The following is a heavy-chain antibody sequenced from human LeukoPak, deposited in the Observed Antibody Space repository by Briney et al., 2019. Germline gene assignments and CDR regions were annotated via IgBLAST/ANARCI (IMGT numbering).Heavy chain of an antibody. CDR3: AKDSLSGWWGGDAFDI. D-gene: IGHD6-19*01. J-gene: IGHJ3*02. Sequence: GGSLRLYCAASGFTFSNYAMSWVRQAPGKGLEWISGITGGRSTYYADSVKGRFTISRDNSKNTMSLEMNSLRAEDTAVYYCAKDSLSGWWGGDAFDIWGQGTMVTVSS. V-gene: IGHV3-23*01. CDR2: ITGGRST. CDR1: GFTFSNYA.